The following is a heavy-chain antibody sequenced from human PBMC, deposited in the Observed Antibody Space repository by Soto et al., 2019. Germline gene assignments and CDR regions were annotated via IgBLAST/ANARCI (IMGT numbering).Heavy chain of an antibody. D-gene: IGHD2-15*01. J-gene: IGHJ6*03. Sequence: EVQLLESGGGLVQPGGSLRLSCAASGFRLSDSAVSWVRQAPGKGLEWVSSLTVTGDSAFYSDSVKGRFTISRDISKRTLYLQMNSMRAEDTAVYYCAKNGCSYPACYTYSYYVDAWGRGTTVTVSS. CDR2: LTVTGDSA. V-gene: IGHV3-23*01. CDR1: GFRLSDSA. CDR3: AKNGCSYPACYTYSYYVDA.